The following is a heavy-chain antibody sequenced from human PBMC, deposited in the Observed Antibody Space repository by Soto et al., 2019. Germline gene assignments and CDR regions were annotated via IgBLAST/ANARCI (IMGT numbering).Heavy chain of an antibody. V-gene: IGHV3-15*01. Sequence: GGSLRLSCAASGFTFSSYSMNWVRQAPGKGLEWVGRIKSKTDGGTTDYAAPVKGRFTISRDDSKNTLYLQMNSLKTEDTAVYYCTTAPLNYDSSGSYGMDVWGQGTTVTVSS. J-gene: IGHJ6*02. D-gene: IGHD3-22*01. CDR1: GFTFSSYS. CDR2: IKSKTDGGTT. CDR3: TTAPLNYDSSGSYGMDV.